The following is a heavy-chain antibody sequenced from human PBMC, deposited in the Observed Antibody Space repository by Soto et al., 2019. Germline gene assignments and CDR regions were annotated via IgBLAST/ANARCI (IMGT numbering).Heavy chain of an antibody. D-gene: IGHD3-10*01. CDR2: IYYSGST. Sequence: SETLSLTCTVSGGSISSYYWSWIRQPPGKGLEWIGYIYYSGSTNYNPSFKSRVIISVDTSKNQFSLRLTSVTAADTAVYYCARGSGGYYYGSGTYHYAYDIWGQGTMVTVSS. CDR1: GGSISSYY. CDR3: ARGSGGYYYGSGTYHYAYDI. J-gene: IGHJ3*02. V-gene: IGHV4-59*01.